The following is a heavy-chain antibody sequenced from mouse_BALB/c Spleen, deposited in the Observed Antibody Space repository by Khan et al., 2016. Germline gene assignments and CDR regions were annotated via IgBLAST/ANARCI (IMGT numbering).Heavy chain of an antibody. CDR3: ARSDYGDKDAMDY. CDR1: GYSITSDYA. Sequence: QLEESGPGLVKPSQSLSLTCTVTGYSITSDYAWNWIRQFPGNRLEWMGYISYSGSTSYNPSLKSRISITRDTSKNQFFLQLNSVTSEDTATYYCARSDYGDKDAMDYWGQGTSVTVSS. D-gene: IGHD1-1*01. CDR2: ISYSGST. J-gene: IGHJ4*01. V-gene: IGHV3-2*02.